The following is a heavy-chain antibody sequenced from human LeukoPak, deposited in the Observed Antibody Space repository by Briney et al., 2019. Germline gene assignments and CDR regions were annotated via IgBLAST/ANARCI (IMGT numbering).Heavy chain of an antibody. Sequence: PGGSLRLSCAASGFTFSSYDMHWVRQAPGKGLEWVSAISGSGGSTYYADSVKGRFTISRDNSKNTLYLQMNSLRAEDTAVYYCARVNSGSYHGDYWGQGTLVTVSS. CDR2: ISGSGGST. V-gene: IGHV3-23*01. J-gene: IGHJ4*02. CDR3: ARVNSGSYHGDY. CDR1: GFTFSSYD. D-gene: IGHD1-26*01.